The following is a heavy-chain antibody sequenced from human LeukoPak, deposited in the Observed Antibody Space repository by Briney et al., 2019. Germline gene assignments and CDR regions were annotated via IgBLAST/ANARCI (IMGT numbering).Heavy chain of an antibody. CDR2: IYHIGST. CDR3: ASGEGGKMAVAVWWDYYYMDV. V-gene: IGHV4-39*07. Sequence: PSETLSLTCTVSGGSISSSSYYWGWIRQPPGKGLEWIGSIYHIGSTYYSPSLKSRVSLSVDTSKNQFSLKLSSVTAADTAVYYCASGEGGKMAVAVWWDYYYMDVWGKGTTVTVSS. CDR1: GGSISSSSYY. D-gene: IGHD6-19*01. J-gene: IGHJ6*03.